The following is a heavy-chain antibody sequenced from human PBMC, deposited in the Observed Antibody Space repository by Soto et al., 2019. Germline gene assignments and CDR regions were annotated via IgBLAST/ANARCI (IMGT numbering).Heavy chain of an antibody. CDR3: ARDRPTSSIRARDYYYAMDV. CDR1: GYSFITYG. V-gene: IGHV1-18*01. Sequence: QVQLVQSGAEVKKPGASVKVSCKASGYSFITYGISWVRQAPGQGLEWMGWISTYNGNTNYAQKLQGRITMTTATSTTTGYMELRSLRSDDTAVYYCARDRPTSSIRARDYYYAMDVWGQGTTVTVSS. D-gene: IGHD6-6*01. CDR2: ISTYNGNT. J-gene: IGHJ6*02.